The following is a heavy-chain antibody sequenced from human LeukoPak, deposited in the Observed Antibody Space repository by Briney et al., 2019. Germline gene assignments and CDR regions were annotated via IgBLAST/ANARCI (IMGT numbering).Heavy chain of an antibody. Sequence: PSETLSLTCSVSACTISSYYWSWLRQPPGKGLEWIGYIYHTGKTNYDPSLKSRVTISVDTSENQVSLKLTSVTAADTAVYYCAALKDNGRNYFDYWGQGTLVTVSS. D-gene: IGHD1-26*01. J-gene: IGHJ4*02. CDR3: AALKDNGRNYFDY. CDR2: IYHTGKT. V-gene: IGHV4-59*08. CDR1: ACTISSYY.